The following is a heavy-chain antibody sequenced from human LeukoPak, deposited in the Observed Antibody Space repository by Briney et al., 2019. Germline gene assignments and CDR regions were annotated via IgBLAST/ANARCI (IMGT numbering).Heavy chain of an antibody. Sequence: PGRSLRLSCAASGFTFSSYAMHWVRQAPGKGLEWVAVISYDGSNKYYADSVKGRFTISRDNSKNTLYLQMNSLRAEDTALYHCARDNFWSGYYEDYYYYMDVWGKGTTVTVSS. J-gene: IGHJ6*03. CDR1: GFTFSSYA. CDR3: ARDNFWSGYYEDYYYYMDV. CDR2: ISYDGSNK. V-gene: IGHV3-30-3*01. D-gene: IGHD3-3*01.